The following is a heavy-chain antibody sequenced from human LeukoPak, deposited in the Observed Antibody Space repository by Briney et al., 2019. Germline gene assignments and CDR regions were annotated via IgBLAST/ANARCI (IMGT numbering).Heavy chain of an antibody. D-gene: IGHD2-2*01. CDR2: ISDSGRDM. CDR3: VRDTCHPSGYCGSTNCLDAFDL. J-gene: IGHJ3*01. CDR1: GFTFSAYY. Sequence: PGGSLRLSCTASGFTFSAYYMSWIRQAPGEGLEWVSYISDSGRDMYNRDSVKGRFTISRDNAKNSLYLQMASLRAADTAVYYCVRDTCHPSGYCGSTNCLDAFDLWGQGTMVTVSS. V-gene: IGHV3-11*04.